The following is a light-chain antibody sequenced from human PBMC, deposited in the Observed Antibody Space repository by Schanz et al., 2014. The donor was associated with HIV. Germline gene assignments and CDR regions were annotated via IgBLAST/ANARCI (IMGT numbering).Light chain of an antibody. Sequence: EIVLTQSPGTLSLSPGEGVTLSCRASQSVSNRYLAWYQQRPGQAPRLLIYGASTRAIGIPDRFSGSGSGTDFTLTISRLEPEDFAVYYCQQYTTSPRTFGQGTKVEIK. CDR1: QSVSNRY. V-gene: IGKV3-20*01. J-gene: IGKJ1*01. CDR2: GAS. CDR3: QQYTTSPRT.